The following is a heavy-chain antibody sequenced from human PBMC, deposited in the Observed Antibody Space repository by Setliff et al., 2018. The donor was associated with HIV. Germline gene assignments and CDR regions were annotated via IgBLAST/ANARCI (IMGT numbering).Heavy chain of an antibody. V-gene: IGHV1-69*10. CDR2: IIPMVSLP. Sequence: ASVKVSCKASGGSFSDYSISWVRQAPGQAFEWMGGIIPMVSLPNFAQSFLGRLTITANRSTTTAYMELSRLTSEDTAVYYCARGQLKPTGYFFDYWGLGTLVTVYS. J-gene: IGHJ4*02. CDR1: GGSFSDYS. CDR3: ARGQLKPTGYFFDY. D-gene: IGHD1-1*01.